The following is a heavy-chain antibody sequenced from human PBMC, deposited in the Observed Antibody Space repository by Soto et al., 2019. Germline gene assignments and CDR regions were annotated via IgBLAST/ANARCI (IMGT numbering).Heavy chain of an antibody. CDR2: IIPIFGTA. V-gene: IGHV1-69*13. CDR3: ASIRYHSTIFGVVIKWFDP. J-gene: IGHJ5*02. CDR1: GGTFSSYA. D-gene: IGHD3-3*01. Sequence: ASVKVSCKASGGTFSSYAISWVRQAPGQGLEWMGGIIPIFGTANYAQKFQGRVTITADESTSTAYMELSSLRSEDTAVYYCASIRYHSTIFGVVIKWFDPWGQGTLVTVSS.